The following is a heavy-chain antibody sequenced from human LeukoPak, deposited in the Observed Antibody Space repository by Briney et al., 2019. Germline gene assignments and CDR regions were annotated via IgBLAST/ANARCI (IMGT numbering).Heavy chain of an antibody. D-gene: IGHD1-1*01. Sequence: SVKVSCKASGGTFSSYAISWVRQAPGQGLEWMGGIIPIFGTANYAQKFQGRVTITADESTSTAYMELSSLRSEDTAVYYCARAQPTGTTTGGYYGMDVWGQGTAVTVSS. CDR1: GGTFSSYA. CDR3: ARAQPTGTTTGGYYGMDV. CDR2: IIPIFGTA. J-gene: IGHJ6*02. V-gene: IGHV1-69*13.